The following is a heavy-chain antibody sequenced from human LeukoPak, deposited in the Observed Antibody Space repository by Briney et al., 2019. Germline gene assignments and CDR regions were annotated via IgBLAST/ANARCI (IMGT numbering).Heavy chain of an antibody. Sequence: GGSLRLSCAASGFTFSSYTMHWVRQAPGMGLEWVAVISYDGSNKYYADSVKGRFTISRDNSKNTLYLQMNSLRAEDTAVYYCASEHSSSWYRTFDYWGQGTLVTVSS. CDR1: GFTFSSYT. CDR2: ISYDGSNK. D-gene: IGHD6-13*01. J-gene: IGHJ4*02. V-gene: IGHV3-30-3*01. CDR3: ASEHSSSWYRTFDY.